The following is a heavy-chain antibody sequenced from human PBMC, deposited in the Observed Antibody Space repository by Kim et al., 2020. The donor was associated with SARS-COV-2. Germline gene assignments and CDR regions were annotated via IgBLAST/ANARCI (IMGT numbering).Heavy chain of an antibody. CDR3: VVVPAATYYFDY. V-gene: IGHV4-59*01. Sequence: NYNPSLKGRVTISVDTSKNQFSLKLSSVTAADTAVYYCVVVPAATYYFDYWGQGTLVTVSS. D-gene: IGHD2-2*01. J-gene: IGHJ4*02.